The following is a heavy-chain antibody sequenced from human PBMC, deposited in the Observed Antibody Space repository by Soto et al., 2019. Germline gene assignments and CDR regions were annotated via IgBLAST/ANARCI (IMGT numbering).Heavy chain of an antibody. CDR1: GFAFSSYG. CDR2: ISYDGSLQ. CDR3: VSDRGYGHASVPYS. J-gene: IGHJ4*02. V-gene: IGHV3-30*03. D-gene: IGHD3-10*01. Sequence: QAQLVESGGGVVQPGRSLRLSCAASGFAFSSYGMHWVRQAPGTGLERVAVISYDGSLQHYADSVKCRFTISRDNSKNMVLLQMSSLRAEETAVYYCVSDRGYGHASVPYSWGPGTLVSVSS.